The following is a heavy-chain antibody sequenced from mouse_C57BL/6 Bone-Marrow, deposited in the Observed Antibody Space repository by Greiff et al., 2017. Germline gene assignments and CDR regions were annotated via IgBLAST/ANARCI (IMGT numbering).Heavy chain of an antibody. V-gene: IGHV1-69*01. J-gene: IGHJ2*01. D-gene: IGHD1-1*02. CDR1: GYTFTSYW. Sequence: QVQLQQPGAELVMPGASVKLSCKASGYTFTSYWMHWVKQRPGQGLEWIGEIDPSDSYTNYNQKFKGKSTLTVDKSSSTAYMQISSLTSEDSAVYYCARRATMADFDYWGQGTTLTVSS. CDR3: ARRATMADFDY. CDR2: IDPSDSYT.